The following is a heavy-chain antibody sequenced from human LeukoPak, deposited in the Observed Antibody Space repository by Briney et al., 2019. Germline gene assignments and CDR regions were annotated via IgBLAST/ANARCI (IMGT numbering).Heavy chain of an antibody. CDR1: GYTFTGYY. V-gene: IGHV1-2*06. J-gene: IGHJ4*02. CDR2: INPNSGGT. CDR3: ARDNGGNSGFDY. D-gene: IGHD4-23*01. Sequence: ASVKVSCKASGYTFTGYYMHWVRQAPGQGLEWMGRINPNSGGTNYAQKFQGRVTMTRDTSISTAYMELSRLRSDDTAVFYCARDNGGNSGFDYWGQGTLVTVSS.